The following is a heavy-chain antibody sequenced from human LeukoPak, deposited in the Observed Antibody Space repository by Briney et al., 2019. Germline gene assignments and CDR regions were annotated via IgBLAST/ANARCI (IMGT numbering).Heavy chain of an antibody. J-gene: IGHJ4*02. CDR3: AKEGRSLQTY. CDR1: GFMFSSNW. D-gene: IGHD5-24*01. Sequence: GGSLRHSCAASGFMFSSNWMSWVRLAPGKGLEWVANIKEDGTETYYVDSVKGRFTISRDNAKNSLYLQMNSLRVEDTAVYYCAKEGRSLQTYWGQGTLVTVSS. V-gene: IGHV3-7*03. CDR2: IKEDGTET.